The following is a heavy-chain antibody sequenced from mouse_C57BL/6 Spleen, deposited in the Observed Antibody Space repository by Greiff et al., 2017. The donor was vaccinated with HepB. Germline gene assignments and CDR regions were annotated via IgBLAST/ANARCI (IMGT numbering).Heavy chain of an antibody. Sequence: QVQLQQPGAELVKPGASVKLSCKASGYTFTSYWMQWVKQRPGQGLEWIGEIDPSDSYTNYNQKFKGKATLTVDTSSSTAYMQLSSLTSEDSAVYYCARNQGAFYFDYWGQGTTLTVSS. CDR1: GYTFTSYW. CDR2: IDPSDSYT. CDR3: ARNQGAFYFDY. J-gene: IGHJ2*01. V-gene: IGHV1-50*01.